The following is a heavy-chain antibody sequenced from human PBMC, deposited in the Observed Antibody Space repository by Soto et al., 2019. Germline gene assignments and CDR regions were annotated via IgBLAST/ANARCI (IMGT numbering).Heavy chain of an antibody. D-gene: IGHD2-15*01. J-gene: IGHJ6*02. V-gene: IGHV1-46*01. CDR3: ARVSGYCSGGSCYSGFGMDV. CDR1: GYTFTSYY. CDR2: INPSGGST. Sequence: ASVKVSCKASGYTFTSYYMHWVRQAPGQGLEWMGIINPSGGSTSCAQKLQGRVTMTRDTSTSTVYMELSSLRSEDTAVYYCARVSGYCSGGSCYSGFGMDVWGQGTTVTVSS.